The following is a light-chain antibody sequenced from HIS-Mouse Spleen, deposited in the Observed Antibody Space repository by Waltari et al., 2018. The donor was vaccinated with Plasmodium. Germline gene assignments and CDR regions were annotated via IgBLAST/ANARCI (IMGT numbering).Light chain of an antibody. CDR2: GAS. V-gene: IGKV3-15*01. J-gene: IGKJ3*01. Sequence: DIVMTQPPATLSVSPGERATLSCTASQSVSSNLAWYQQKPGQAPRLLIYGASTRATGIPARFSGSGSGTEFTLTISSLQSEDFAVYYCQQYNNWSFTFGPGTKVDIQ. CDR1: QSVSSN. CDR3: QQYNNWSFT.